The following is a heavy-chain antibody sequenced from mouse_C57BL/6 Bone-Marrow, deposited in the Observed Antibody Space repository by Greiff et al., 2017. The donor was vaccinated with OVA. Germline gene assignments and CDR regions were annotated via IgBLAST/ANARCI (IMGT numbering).Heavy chain of an antibody. J-gene: IGHJ3*01. Sequence: VQLQQPGAELVKPGASVKVSCKASGYTFTSYWMHWVKQRPGQGLEWIGRIHPSDSDTNYNQKFKGKATLTVDKSSSTAYMQLSRLTSEDSGVYYCAISDGSSYGFAYWGQGTLVTVSA. CDR1: GYTFTSYW. V-gene: IGHV1-74*01. D-gene: IGHD1-1*01. CDR3: AISDGSSYGFAY. CDR2: IHPSDSDT.